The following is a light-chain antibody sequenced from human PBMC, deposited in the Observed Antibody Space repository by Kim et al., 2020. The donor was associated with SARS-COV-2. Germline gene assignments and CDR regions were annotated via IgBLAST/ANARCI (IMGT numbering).Light chain of an antibody. CDR3: QQYNNMPPIT. CDR2: GVS. Sequence: SPGARATRSCRASRSVNSFLAWYQQKPGQAPRLLLYGVSTRATGIPARFSGSGSGTEFTLTISSLQSEDFAVYYCQQYNNMPPITFGQGTRLEIK. V-gene: IGKV3-15*01. J-gene: IGKJ5*01. CDR1: RSVNSF.